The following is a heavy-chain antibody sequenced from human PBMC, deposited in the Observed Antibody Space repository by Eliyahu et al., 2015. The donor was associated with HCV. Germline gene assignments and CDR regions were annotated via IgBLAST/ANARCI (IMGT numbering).Heavy chain of an antibody. CDR3: ARWYTDTPPYFDY. CDR1: GGXIRNFY. Sequence: QVQLQESGPGLVKPSETLSLTCTVXGGXIRNFYWSWIRQPPGKGLEWIGYSYYSGSANYNPSVKSRVTISVDTSKNQFSLKLSPVTAADTAVYYCARWYTDTPPYFDYWGQGTLVTVSS. CDR2: SYYSGSA. D-gene: IGHD1-14*01. V-gene: IGHV4-59*01. J-gene: IGHJ4*02.